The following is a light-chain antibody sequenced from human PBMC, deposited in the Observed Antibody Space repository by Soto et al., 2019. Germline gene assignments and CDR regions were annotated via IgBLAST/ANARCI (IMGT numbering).Light chain of an antibody. J-gene: IGKJ1*01. CDR3: QQYNSYSEA. CDR1: QSISSW. Sequence: DIQMTQSPSTLSASVGDRVTITCRASQSISSWLAWYQQKPGKAPKLLIYDASSLESGVPSRFSGSGSGTEFTLPISSPQPDDFATYYCQQYNSYSEAFGQGTKVDIK. CDR2: DAS. V-gene: IGKV1-5*01.